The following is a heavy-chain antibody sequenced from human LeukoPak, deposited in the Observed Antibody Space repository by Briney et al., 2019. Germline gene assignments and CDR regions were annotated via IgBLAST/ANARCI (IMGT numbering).Heavy chain of an antibody. CDR1: GFTLSSYE. CDR3: ATTSYYVSDY. D-gene: IGHD2-2*01. Sequence: GSLRLSCAASGFTLSSYEMNWVRQAPGKGLEWIGCISYSERTYYNPSLKSRVTISVDTSKNQFSLKLSSVTAADTAVYYCATTSYYVSDYWGQGTLVSVSS. J-gene: IGHJ4*02. CDR2: ISYSERT. V-gene: IGHV4-59*05.